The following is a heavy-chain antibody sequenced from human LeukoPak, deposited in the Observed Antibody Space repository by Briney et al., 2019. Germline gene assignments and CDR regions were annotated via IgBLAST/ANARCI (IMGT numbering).Heavy chain of an antibody. V-gene: IGHV4-39*07. Sequence: PSETLSLTCTVSGGSISSSSYYWGWIRQPPGKGLEWIGEINHSGSTNYNPSLKSRVTISVDTSKNQFSLKLSSVTAADTAVYYCARVRGIVATIGYYYYMDVWGKGTTVTVSS. D-gene: IGHD5-12*01. CDR3: ARVRGIVATIGYYYYMDV. J-gene: IGHJ6*03. CDR1: GGSISSSSYY. CDR2: INHSGST.